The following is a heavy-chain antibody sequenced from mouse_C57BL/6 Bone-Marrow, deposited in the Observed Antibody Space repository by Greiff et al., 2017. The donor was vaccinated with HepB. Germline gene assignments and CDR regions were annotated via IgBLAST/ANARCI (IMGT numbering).Heavy chain of an antibody. CDR2: IWSGGST. J-gene: IGHJ4*01. V-gene: IGHV2-2*01. Sequence: VKLMESGPGLVQPSQSLSITCTVPGFSLTSYGVHWVRQSPGKGLEWLGVIWSGGSTDYNAAFISRLSISKDNSKSQVFFKMNSLQADDTAIYYCASRCGMDYWGQGTSVTVSS. CDR3: ASRCGMDY. CDR1: GFSLTSYG.